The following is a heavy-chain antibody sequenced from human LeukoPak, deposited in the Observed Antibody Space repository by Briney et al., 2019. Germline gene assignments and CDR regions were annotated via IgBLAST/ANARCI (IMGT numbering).Heavy chain of an antibody. CDR3: AKLRNYEDWCFDY. D-gene: IGHD1-7*01. CDR1: GFTFSSYA. V-gene: IGHV3-23*01. CDR2: ISGSGGST. J-gene: IGHJ4*02. Sequence: PGGSLRLSCAASGFTFSSYAMSWVRQAPGKGLEWVSAISGSGGSTYYADSVKGRFTISRDNSKNTLYLQINSLRAEDTAVYYCAKLRNYEDWCFDYWGQGTLVTVSS.